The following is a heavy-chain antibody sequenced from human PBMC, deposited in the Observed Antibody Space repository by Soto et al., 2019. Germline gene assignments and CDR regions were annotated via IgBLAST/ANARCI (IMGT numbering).Heavy chain of an antibody. CDR1: GFTVSSNY. D-gene: IGHD2-15*01. CDR3: ARTCSGGTCSFDY. V-gene: IGHV3-66*01. Sequence: PGGSLRLSCAASGFTVSSNYMSWVRQAPGKGLEWVSVIYSGGCTYYADSVKGRFTISRDISENTLYLQMNSLRAEDTAVYYCARTCSGGTCSFDYWGQGTLVTVSS. CDR2: IYSGGCT. J-gene: IGHJ4*02.